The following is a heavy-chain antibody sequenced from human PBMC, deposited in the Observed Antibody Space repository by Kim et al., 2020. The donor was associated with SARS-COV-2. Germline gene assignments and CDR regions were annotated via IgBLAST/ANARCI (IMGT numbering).Heavy chain of an antibody. V-gene: IGHV3-33*01. D-gene: IGHD2-15*01. Sequence: GGSLRLSCAASGFTFSSYGMHWVRQAPGKGLEWVAVIWYDGSNKYYADSVKGRFTISRDNSKNTLYLQMNSLRAEDTAVYYCAREYGYCSGGSCYYYYGMDVWGQGTTVTVS. CDR2: IWYDGSNK. CDR3: AREYGYCSGGSCYYYYGMDV. CDR1: GFTFSSYG. J-gene: IGHJ6*02.